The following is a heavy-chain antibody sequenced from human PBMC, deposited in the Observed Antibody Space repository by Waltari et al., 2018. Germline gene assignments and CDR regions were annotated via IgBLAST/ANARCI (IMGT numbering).Heavy chain of an antibody. CDR3: TTEYSSSSAY. D-gene: IGHD6-6*01. J-gene: IGHJ4*02. V-gene: IGHV4-39*02. Sequence: QLQLQESGPGLVKPSETLSLTCTVSGDSISKDNYHWAWVRQPPGKGLEWIGSIYYNGNTYYSPSLKSRVTISVDTSKNQFSLRLSSVTAADTAVYYCTTEYSSSSAYWGQGTLVTVSS. CDR2: IYYNGNT. CDR1: GDSISKDNYH.